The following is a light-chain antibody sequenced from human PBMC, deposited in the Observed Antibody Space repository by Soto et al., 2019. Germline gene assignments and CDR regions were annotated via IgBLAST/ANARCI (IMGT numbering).Light chain of an antibody. Sequence: EIVLTQSPATLSLSPGERATLSCRASQSVSSYLAWYQQKRGQSPRLLIYGASSRATGIPDGFSGSGSGPDFTLTISRLEPEDFAVYFCQHYGSSPWTFGQGTKVDIK. CDR2: GAS. J-gene: IGKJ1*01. V-gene: IGKV3-20*01. CDR3: QHYGSSPWT. CDR1: QSVSSY.